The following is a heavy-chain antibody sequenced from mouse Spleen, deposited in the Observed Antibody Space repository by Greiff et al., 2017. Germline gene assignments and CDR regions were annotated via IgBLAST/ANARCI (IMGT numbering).Heavy chain of an antibody. CDR1: GYSITSGYY. D-gene: IGHD2-5*01. CDR2: ISYDGSN. V-gene: IGHV3-6*01. CDR3: AREGYYSNYFDY. Sequence: EVKLQQSGPGLVKPSQSLSLTCSVTGYSITSGYYWKWIRQFPGNKLEWMGYISYDGSNNYNPSLKNRISITRDTSKNQFFLKLNSVTTEDTATYYCAREGYYSNYFDYWGQGTTLTVSS. J-gene: IGHJ2*01.